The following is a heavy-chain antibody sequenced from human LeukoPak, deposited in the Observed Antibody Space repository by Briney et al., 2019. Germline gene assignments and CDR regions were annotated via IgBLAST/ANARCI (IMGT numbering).Heavy chain of an antibody. V-gene: IGHV4-39*01. Sequence: SETLSLTCTVSGGSISSDYWSWIRQPPGKGLEWIGSIYYSGSTYYNPSLKSRVTISVDTSKNQFSLKLSSVTAADTAVYYCARPGWCSSTSCYSDYWGQGTLVTVSS. CDR1: GGSISSDY. CDR3: ARPGWCSSTSCYSDY. CDR2: IYYSGST. J-gene: IGHJ4*02. D-gene: IGHD2-2*02.